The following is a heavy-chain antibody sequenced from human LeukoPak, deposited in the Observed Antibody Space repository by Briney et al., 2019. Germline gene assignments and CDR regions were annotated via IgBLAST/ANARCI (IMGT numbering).Heavy chain of an antibody. V-gene: IGHV1-46*01. J-gene: IGHJ5*02. CDR3: ARSTYSSPRGGFDT. D-gene: IGHD6-13*01. Sequence: ASVKVSCKASGYTFTSYYMHWVRQAPGQGLEWMGIINPSGGSTSYAQKFQGRVTMTRDMSTSTVYMELTSLRSDDMAVYYCARSTYSSPRGGFDTWGQGTLVTVSS. CDR1: GYTFTSYY. CDR2: INPSGGST.